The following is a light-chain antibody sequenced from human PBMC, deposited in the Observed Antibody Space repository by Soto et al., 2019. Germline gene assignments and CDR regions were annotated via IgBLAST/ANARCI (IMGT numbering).Light chain of an antibody. CDR2: GVT. CDR3: LSPRGGASHV. J-gene: IGLJ1*01. V-gene: IGLV2-14*01. CDR1: SSDVGAYNY. Sequence: QSVLTQPASVSGSPGQSITISCTGTSSDVGAYNYVSWYQQYPGKAPKLMIYGVTNRPSGVSNRFSGSKTGNTASLTISGLQAEDEADYYCLSPRGGASHVFGTGTKVTVL.